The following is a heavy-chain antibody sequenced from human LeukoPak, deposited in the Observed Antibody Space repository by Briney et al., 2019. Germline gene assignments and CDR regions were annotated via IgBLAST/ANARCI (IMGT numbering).Heavy chain of an antibody. CDR2: INHSGST. Sequence: SETLSLTCAVYGGSFSGYYWSWIRQPPGKGLEWTGEINHSGSTNYNPSLKSRVTISVDTSKNQFSLKLSSVTAADTAVYYCASRVEMATIVYWGQGTLVTVSS. D-gene: IGHD5-24*01. CDR1: GGSFSGYY. V-gene: IGHV4-34*01. J-gene: IGHJ4*02. CDR3: ASRVEMATIVY.